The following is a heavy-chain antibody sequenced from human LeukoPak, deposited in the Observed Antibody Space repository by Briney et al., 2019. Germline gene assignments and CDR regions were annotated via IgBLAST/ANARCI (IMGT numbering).Heavy chain of an antibody. CDR3: AKGFGVVHFFDY. CDR2: ISYDGNIK. CDR1: GFTFSSYG. V-gene: IGHV3-30*18. Sequence: GGSLRLSCEASGFTFSSYGMHWVRQAPGKGLEWVAVISYDGNIKHYADSVKGRFTISRDNSKNTLYLEMNSLRAEDTAVYYCAKGFGVVHFFDYWGQGTLVTVSS. D-gene: IGHD3-3*01. J-gene: IGHJ4*02.